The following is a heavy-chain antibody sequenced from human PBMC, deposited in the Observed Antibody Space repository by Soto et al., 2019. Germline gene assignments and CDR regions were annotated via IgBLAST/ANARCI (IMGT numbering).Heavy chain of an antibody. J-gene: IGHJ5*02. Sequence: SETLSLTCTVSGGSISSGDYYWSWIRQHPGKGLEWIGYIYYSGSTYYNPSLKSRLTISVDTSKNQFSLKLSSVTAADTAVYYCARIGQYCSARCYSWFDPWGQGTLVTVSS. CDR3: ARIGQYCSARCYSWFDP. D-gene: IGHD2-2*02. V-gene: IGHV4-31*03. CDR2: IYYSGST. CDR1: GGSISSGDYY.